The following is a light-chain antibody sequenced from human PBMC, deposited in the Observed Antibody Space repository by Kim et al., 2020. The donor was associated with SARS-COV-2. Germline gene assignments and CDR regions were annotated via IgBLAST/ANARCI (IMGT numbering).Light chain of an antibody. Sequence: VSQVQTASITCLGDEVGDNYVFWYQQKPGQSPVMVIYQDIKRPSGIPERFSASNFGNTATLTISGTQATDEADYYCQAWDSGTAVVFGEGTQLTVL. J-gene: IGLJ2*01. CDR2: QDI. CDR1: EVGDNY. CDR3: QAWDSGTAVV. V-gene: IGLV3-1*01.